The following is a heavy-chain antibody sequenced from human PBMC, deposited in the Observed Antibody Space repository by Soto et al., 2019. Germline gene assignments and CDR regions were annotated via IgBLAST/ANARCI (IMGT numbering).Heavy chain of an antibody. CDR1: SDPTSTHN. CDR2: INHSGST. CDR3: ARTSLTIFGPSNDYYGMGV. J-gene: IGHJ6*02. Sequence: SETLSLTCTVSSDPTSTHNWGWIRQTPGKGLEWIGEINHSGSTNYNPSIKSRVTISVDTSKNQFSLKLSPVTAADTAVYYCARTSLTIFGPSNDYYGMGVWGLGTTVTVSS. V-gene: IGHV4-34*01. D-gene: IGHD3-3*01.